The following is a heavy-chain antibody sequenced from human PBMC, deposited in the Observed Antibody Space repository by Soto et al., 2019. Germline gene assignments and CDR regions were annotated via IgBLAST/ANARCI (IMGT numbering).Heavy chain of an antibody. V-gene: IGHV3-21*01. CDR3: ARQRDNYGDYVGY. Sequence: EVQLVESGGGLVKPGGSLRLSCAASGFTFSSYSMNWVRQAPGKGLEWVSSISSSSSYIYYADSVKGRFTISRDNAKNSLYLQINSLRAEDTAVYYCARQRDNYGDYVGYWGQGTLVTVSS. CDR1: GFTFSSYS. CDR2: ISSSSSYI. D-gene: IGHD4-17*01. J-gene: IGHJ4*02.